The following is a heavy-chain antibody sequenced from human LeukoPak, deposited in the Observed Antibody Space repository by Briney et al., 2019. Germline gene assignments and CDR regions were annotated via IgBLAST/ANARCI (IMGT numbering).Heavy chain of an antibody. CDR1: GFTLSSYW. CDR2: VNQDGSEK. CDR3: ARSSCDDY. D-gene: IGHD2-15*01. Sequence: GGSLRLSCAASGFTLSSYWMTWVRQAPGKGLEWVANVNQDGSEKFYVDSVKGRFTISTDNAKNSLYLQMNSLRVEDTAIYFCARSSCDDYWGQGTLVTVSS. J-gene: IGHJ4*02. V-gene: IGHV3-7*01.